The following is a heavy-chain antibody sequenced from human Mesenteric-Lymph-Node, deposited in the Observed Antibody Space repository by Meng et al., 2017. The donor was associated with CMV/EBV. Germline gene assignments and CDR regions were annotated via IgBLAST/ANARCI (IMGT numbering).Heavy chain of an antibody. V-gene: IGHV3-30*02. CDR2: IRYDGSNE. D-gene: IGHD5-12*01. J-gene: IGHJ5*02. Sequence: GESLKISCAASGFTFSSYDMGWVRQAPGKGLEWVTFIRYDGSNEYYADSAKGRFTISRDNSKNTLYLQMNSLRAEDTAVYYCAKVRYSGYVEPWGQGTLVTVSS. CDR3: AKVRYSGYVEP. CDR1: GFTFSSYD.